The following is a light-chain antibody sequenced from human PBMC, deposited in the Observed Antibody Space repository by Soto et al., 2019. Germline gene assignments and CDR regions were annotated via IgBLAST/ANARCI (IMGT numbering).Light chain of an antibody. V-gene: IGLV2-23*01. CDR2: EGI. J-gene: IGLJ1*01. CDR3: CAYAGGSTYV. CDR1: SSDVGNYNL. Sequence: QSVLTQPASVSGSPGQSLTISCTGTSSDVGNYNLVSWYQQHPGKAPQLLIYEGIKRPSGVSHRFSGSKSGNTASLTISGLQAEDESDFYCCAYAGGSTYVFGTGTKLTVL.